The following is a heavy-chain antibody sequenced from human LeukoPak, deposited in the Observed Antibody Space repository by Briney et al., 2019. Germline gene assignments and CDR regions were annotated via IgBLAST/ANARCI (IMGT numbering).Heavy chain of an antibody. J-gene: IGHJ6*03. CDR1: GGSFSGYY. CDR2: INHSGST. V-gene: IGHV4-34*01. Sequence: PSETLSLTCAVYGGSFSGYYWSWIRQPPGKGLEWIGEINHSGSTNYNPSLKSRVTISVDTSKNQFSLKLSSVTAADTAVYHCARGDRDSPTYYYYYYYMDVWGKGTTVTVSS. CDR3: ARGDRDSPTYYYYYYYMDV. D-gene: IGHD2-15*01.